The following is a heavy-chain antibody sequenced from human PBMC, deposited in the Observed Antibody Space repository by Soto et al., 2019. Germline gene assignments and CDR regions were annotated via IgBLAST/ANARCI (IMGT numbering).Heavy chain of an antibody. J-gene: IGHJ3*02. CDR3: SRTDSSGYYYGAFDI. Sequence: QVQLQESGPGLVKPSQTLSLTCTVSGGSISSGDYYWSWIRQPPGKGLEWIGYIYYSGNTYYNPSLKSRISISVDTSKNQFSLKLSSVTAADTAVYYCSRTDSSGYYYGAFDIWGQGTMVTVSS. CDR1: GGSISSGDYY. V-gene: IGHV4-30-4*01. D-gene: IGHD3-22*01. CDR2: IYYSGNT.